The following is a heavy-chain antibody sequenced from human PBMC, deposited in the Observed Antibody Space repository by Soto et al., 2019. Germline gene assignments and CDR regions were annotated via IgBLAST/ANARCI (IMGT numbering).Heavy chain of an antibody. CDR2: ISGSGGST. V-gene: IGHV3-23*01. Sequence: EVQLLESGGGLVQPGGSLRLSCAASGFTFSSYAMSWVRQAPGQGLEWVSAISGSGGSTYYADSVKGRFTISRDNSMNTLYLQMNSLRAEDTAVYYCAKDSIHSEWLDDFDYWGQGTLVTVSS. D-gene: IGHD6-19*01. CDR1: GFTFSSYA. J-gene: IGHJ4*02. CDR3: AKDSIHSEWLDDFDY.